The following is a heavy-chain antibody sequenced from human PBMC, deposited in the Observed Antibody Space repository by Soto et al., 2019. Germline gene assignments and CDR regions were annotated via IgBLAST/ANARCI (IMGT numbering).Heavy chain of an antibody. CDR3: AAEPPADIVRSY. D-gene: IGHD2-15*01. Sequence: SVKVSFKASGFTFTSSAVQWVRQARGQRLEWIGWIVVGSGNTNYAQKFQERVTITRDMSTSTAYMELSSLRSEDTAVYYCAAEPPADIVRSYWGQGTLVTVSS. CDR1: GFTFTSSA. J-gene: IGHJ4*02. CDR2: IVVGSGNT. V-gene: IGHV1-58*01.